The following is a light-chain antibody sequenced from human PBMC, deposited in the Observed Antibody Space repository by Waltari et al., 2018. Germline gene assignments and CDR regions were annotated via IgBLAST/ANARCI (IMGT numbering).Light chain of an antibody. CDR1: SSDVGAYNY. CDR3: GSYAGSLNV. Sequence: QSALTQPRSVSGSPGQSVTISCTGTSSDVGAYNYVSWYQQHPGKAPQLMIYDVNKRPSGVPDRVSGSKSGNTASLTISGLQPDDEADYYCGSYAGSLNVFGTGTKVTVL. J-gene: IGLJ1*01. V-gene: IGLV2-11*01. CDR2: DVN.